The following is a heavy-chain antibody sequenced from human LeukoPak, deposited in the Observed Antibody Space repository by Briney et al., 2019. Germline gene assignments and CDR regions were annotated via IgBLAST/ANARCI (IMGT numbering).Heavy chain of an antibody. J-gene: IGHJ4*02. D-gene: IGHD6-19*01. CDR1: GFTFSSYA. Sequence: PGGSLRLSCAAPGFTFSSYAMSWVRQAPGKGLEWVSAISGSGGSTYYADSVKGRFTISRDNSKNTLYLQMNSLRAEDTAVYYCAKTKVAGTFGRGYFDYWGQGTLVTVSS. CDR2: ISGSGGST. V-gene: IGHV3-23*01. CDR3: AKTKVAGTFGRGYFDY.